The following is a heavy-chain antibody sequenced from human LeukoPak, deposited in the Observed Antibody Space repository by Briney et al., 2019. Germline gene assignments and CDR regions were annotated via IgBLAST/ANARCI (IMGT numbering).Heavy chain of an antibody. CDR1: GFTFSSYA. V-gene: IGHV3-30-3*01. CDR3: ARDRFGSGYEDYYYYYMDV. CDR2: ISYDGSNK. Sequence: GGSLRLSCAASGFTFSSYAMHWVRQAPGKGLEWVAVISYDGSNKYYADSVKGRFTISRDNSKNTLYLQMNSLRAEDTAVYYCARDRFGSGYEDYYYYYMDVWGKGTTVTVS. D-gene: IGHD5-12*01. J-gene: IGHJ6*03.